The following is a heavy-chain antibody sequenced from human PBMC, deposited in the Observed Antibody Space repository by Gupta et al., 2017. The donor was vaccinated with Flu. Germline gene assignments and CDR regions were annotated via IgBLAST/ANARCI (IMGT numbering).Heavy chain of an antibody. CDR2: ISSSSSYI. CDR3: ASWGLVQSFDY. J-gene: IGHJ4*02. CDR1: GFTFSGYS. Sequence: EVQLVESGGGLVKPGGSLRLSCAASGFTFSGYSMNWVRQAPGKGLELVSSISSSSSYIYYADSVKGRFTISRDNAKNSLYLQMNSLRAEDTAVYYCASWGLVQSFDYWGQGTLVTVSS. V-gene: IGHV3-21*01. D-gene: IGHD6-19*01.